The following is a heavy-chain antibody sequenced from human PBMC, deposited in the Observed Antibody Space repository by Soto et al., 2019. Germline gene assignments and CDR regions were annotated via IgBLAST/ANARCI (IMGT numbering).Heavy chain of an antibody. CDR2: IRTSSSYI. Sequence: GGSLRLSCAASGFNFNNFGMNWFRQTPGKGLEWVSSIRTSSSYIYYADSVKGRFTTSRDNAKKSLYLEMSSLRVEDTAVYYCARDRAPFCGGDCGLVDVWGQGTSVTVSS. CDR3: ARDRAPFCGGDCGLVDV. CDR1: GFNFNNFG. V-gene: IGHV3-21*01. D-gene: IGHD2-21*02. J-gene: IGHJ6*02.